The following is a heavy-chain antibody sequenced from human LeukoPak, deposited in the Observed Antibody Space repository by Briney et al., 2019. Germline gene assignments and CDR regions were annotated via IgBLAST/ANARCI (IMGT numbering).Heavy chain of an antibody. D-gene: IGHD2-8*01. V-gene: IGHV1-69*13. J-gene: IGHJ6*02. Sequence: SVKVSCKSSGGTFSSDAISWLRQAPGQGPEWMGGIVPVFGTASYAQKFQGRVTISADVYTTTAYMELSSLRSEDTAIYYCATRHGFNGIDVDVWGQGTTVTVSS. CDR3: ATRHGFNGIDVDV. CDR2: IVPVFGTA. CDR1: GGTFSSDA.